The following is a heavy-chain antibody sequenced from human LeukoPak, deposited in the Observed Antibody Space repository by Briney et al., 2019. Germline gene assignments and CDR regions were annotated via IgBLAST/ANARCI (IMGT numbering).Heavy chain of an antibody. D-gene: IGHD3-3*01. J-gene: IGHJ3*02. CDR3: ARGYDFWSGPHDAFDI. Sequence: ASVKVSCKASGYTFTSYGISWVRQAPGQGLEWMGWISAYNGNTNYAQKLQGRVTVTTDTSTSTAYMELRSLRSDDTAVYYCARGYDFWSGPHDAFDIWGQGTMVTVSS. CDR1: GYTFTSYG. V-gene: IGHV1-18*01. CDR2: ISAYNGNT.